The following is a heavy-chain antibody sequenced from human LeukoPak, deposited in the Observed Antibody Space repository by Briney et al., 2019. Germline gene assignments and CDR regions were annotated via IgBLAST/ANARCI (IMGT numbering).Heavy chain of an antibody. D-gene: IGHD1-14*01. CDR2: IYHSGST. CDR3: ARDTFQTFSQTGFDP. J-gene: IGHJ5*02. CDR1: GGSISSTSYY. Sequence: SETLSLTCTVSGGSISSTSYYWGWIRQPPGKGLEWIGSIYHSGSTYYNPSLKSRVTISVDTSKNQFSLQLNSVTPEDTAVYYCARDTFQTFSQTGFDPWGQGTLVTVSS. V-gene: IGHV4-39*07.